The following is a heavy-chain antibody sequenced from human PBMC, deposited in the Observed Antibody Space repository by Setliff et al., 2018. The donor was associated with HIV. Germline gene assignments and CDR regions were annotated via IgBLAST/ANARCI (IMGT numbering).Heavy chain of an antibody. J-gene: IGHJ4*02. D-gene: IGHD6-19*01. CDR1: GYIFTAHY. CDR2: LNPNSGNT. V-gene: IGHV1-2*02. CDR3: ARSGGLWLPPNY. Sequence: GASVKVSCKTSGYIFTAHYIHWVRQAPGQGLEWVGFLNPNSGNTKYSQKYQGRVTMTRDTSINTAYMELTSLTSDDTAVYYCARSGGLWLPPNYWGQGTLVTVS.